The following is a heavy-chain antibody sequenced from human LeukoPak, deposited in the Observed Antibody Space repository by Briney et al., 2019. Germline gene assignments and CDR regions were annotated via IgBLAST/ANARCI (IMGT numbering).Heavy chain of an antibody. V-gene: IGHV4-59*01. D-gene: IGHD3-10*01. J-gene: IGHJ6*03. CDR2: INNSGTT. CDR3: ARGDYYGSGSYFGDYYYYLDL. Sequence: SETLSLTCTVSGGSISSYYWSWIRQPPGKGLEWIGYINNSGTTKYSPSLKSRVTISVDTSKNQFSLMLNSVTAADTAVYFCARGDYYGSGSYFGDYYYYLDLWAKGPRSPSP. CDR1: GGSISSYY.